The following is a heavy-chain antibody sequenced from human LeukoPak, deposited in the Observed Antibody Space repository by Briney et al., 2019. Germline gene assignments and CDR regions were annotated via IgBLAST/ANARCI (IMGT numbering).Heavy chain of an antibody. CDR1: GFTLSSND. D-gene: IGHD4-23*01. J-gene: IGHJ4*02. CDR2: IYSGGTT. V-gene: IGHV3-66*01. CDR3: ARDRRGYGGNFDY. Sequence: GGSLRLSCLASGFTLSSNDMSWVRQAPGKGLEWVSVIYSGGTTSYADSVKGRFTISRDNFKNTLYLQMNSLRAEDTAVYYCARDRRGYGGNFDYWGQGTLVTVSS.